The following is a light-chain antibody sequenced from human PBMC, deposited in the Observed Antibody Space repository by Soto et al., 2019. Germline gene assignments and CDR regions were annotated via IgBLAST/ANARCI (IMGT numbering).Light chain of an antibody. CDR2: GAS. Sequence: EIVLTQSPGTLSLSPGESATLSCRASQRVSTSFIAWYQQKPGQAPRLLMYGASNRATGIPDRFSGSGSGTDFTLTISILEPEDFVVYYCQQYGCSPPGVTFGGGTKVEIK. J-gene: IGKJ4*01. CDR3: QQYGCSPPGVT. CDR1: QRVSTSF. V-gene: IGKV3-20*01.